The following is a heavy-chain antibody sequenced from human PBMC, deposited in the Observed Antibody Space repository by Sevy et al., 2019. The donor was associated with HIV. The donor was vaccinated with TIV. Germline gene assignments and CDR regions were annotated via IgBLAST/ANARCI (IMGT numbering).Heavy chain of an antibody. D-gene: IGHD4-17*01. CDR3: ARDQHDYAGNVRTGWFDP. CDR1: GFSFSSYG. Sequence: GGSLRLSCAASGFSFSSYGMHWVRQAPGKGLEWLAVIWFDGSNECYADSVKGRFTISRDNSKNTLYLQMNSLSAEDTAVYYCARDQHDYAGNVRTGWFDPWGQGILVTVSS. J-gene: IGHJ5*02. V-gene: IGHV3-33*01. CDR2: IWFDGSNE.